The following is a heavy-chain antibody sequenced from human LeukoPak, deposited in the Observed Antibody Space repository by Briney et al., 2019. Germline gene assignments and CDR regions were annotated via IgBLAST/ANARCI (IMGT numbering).Heavy chain of an antibody. CDR2: IIPIFGTT. CDR3: ARGPARGYCSGGSCYQ. J-gene: IGHJ4*02. CDR1: GGTFSSYA. V-gene: IGHV1-69*13. D-gene: IGHD2-15*01. Sequence: ASVKVSCKASGGTFSSYAISWVRQAPGQGLEWMGGIIPIFGTTNYAQKFEDRVTIPADESTSTAYMELSRLRFEDTAIYYCARGPARGYCSGGSCYQWGQGTLVTVSS.